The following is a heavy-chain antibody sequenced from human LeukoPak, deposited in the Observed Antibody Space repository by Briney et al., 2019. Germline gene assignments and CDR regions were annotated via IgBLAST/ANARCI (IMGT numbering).Heavy chain of an antibody. CDR1: GGSISTYY. Sequence: SETLSLTCTVSGGSISTYYWSWIRQPAGKGLEWIGRISSSGSTNYNPSLKSRVSMSVDTSKNQFSLKLSSVTAADTAVYYCARFSWIQLWDYYFDYWGQGTLVTVSS. D-gene: IGHD5-18*01. CDR2: ISSSGST. V-gene: IGHV4-4*07. CDR3: ARFSWIQLWDYYFDY. J-gene: IGHJ4*02.